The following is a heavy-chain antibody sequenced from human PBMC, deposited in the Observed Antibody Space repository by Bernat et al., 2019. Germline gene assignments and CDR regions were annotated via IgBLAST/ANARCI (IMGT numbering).Heavy chain of an antibody. CDR3: ARGLRTSVTPGDF. CDR2: IWFDGSNK. J-gene: IGHJ4*02. CDR1: GFTFSSYG. Sequence: QVQLAESGGGVVQPGRSLRLSCAASGFTFSSYGMHWVRQAPGKGLEWVAFIWFDGSNKYYTDSVKGRFTISRDNSKSTLYLQMNSLRAEDTAVYYCARGLRTSVTPGDFWGQGTLVTVSS. D-gene: IGHD4-17*01. V-gene: IGHV3-33*01.